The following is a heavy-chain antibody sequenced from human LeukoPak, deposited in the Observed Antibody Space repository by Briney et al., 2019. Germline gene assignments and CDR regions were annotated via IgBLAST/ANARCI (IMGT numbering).Heavy chain of an antibody. CDR1: GFTFSSYS. CDR2: ISSSSSYI. Sequence: PGGSLRLSCAASGFTFSSYSMNWVRQAPGKGREWVSSISSSSSYIYYADSVKGRCTISRDNAKSSLYLQMNSLRAEDTAVYYCARSGQRRCTGGNCYPYYFDYWGQGTLVTVSS. D-gene: IGHD2-21*01. J-gene: IGHJ4*02. CDR3: ARSGQRRCTGGNCYPYYFDY. V-gene: IGHV3-21*06.